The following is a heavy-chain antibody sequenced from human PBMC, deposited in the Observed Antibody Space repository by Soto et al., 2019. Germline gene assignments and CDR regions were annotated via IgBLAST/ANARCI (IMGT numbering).Heavy chain of an antibody. V-gene: IGHV3-21*01. CDR3: ASGLYCSSTSCYLDP. CDR2: ISSSSSYI. Sequence: GGSLRLSCTASGFTFNIYAMSWVRKAPGKGLEWVSSISSSSSYIYYADSVKGRFTISRDNAKNSLYLQMNSLRAEDTAVYYCASGLYCSSTSCYLDPWGQGTPVTVSS. D-gene: IGHD2-2*01. CDR1: GFTFNIYA. J-gene: IGHJ5*02.